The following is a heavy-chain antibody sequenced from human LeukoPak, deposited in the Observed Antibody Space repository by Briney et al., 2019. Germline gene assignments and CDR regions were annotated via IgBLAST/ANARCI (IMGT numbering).Heavy chain of an antibody. CDR2: IWYDGGNK. Sequence: GGSVRLSCAASGFTFSSYGMHWVRQAPGKGLEWVAVIWYDGGNKYYADSVKGRFTISRDSSKNTLYLQMNSLRAEDTAVYYCARKYSSSWYADYWGQGTLVTVSS. CDR3: ARKYSSSWYADY. V-gene: IGHV3-33*01. D-gene: IGHD6-13*01. CDR1: GFTFSSYG. J-gene: IGHJ4*02.